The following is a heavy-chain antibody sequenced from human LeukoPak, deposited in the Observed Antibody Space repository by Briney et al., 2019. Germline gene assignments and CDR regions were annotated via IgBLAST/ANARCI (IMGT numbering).Heavy chain of an antibody. D-gene: IGHD2-2*01. CDR1: GGSFRGCY. CDR3: ERGFPVGDQLIQSNYFAY. J-gene: IGHJ4*02. V-gene: IGHV4-34*01. Sequence: SETLSLTCAVYGGSFRGCYWSCISQPPAKGLEWSVEINHSGSTKYNPSLKSRVRISVDTSKHQFSLKLSSVTAAETAVYYCERGFPVGDQLIQSNYFAYWGQGPLVRVFS. CDR2: INHSGST.